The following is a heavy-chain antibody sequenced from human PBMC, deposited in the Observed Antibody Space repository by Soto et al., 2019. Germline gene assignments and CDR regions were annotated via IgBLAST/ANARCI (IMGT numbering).Heavy chain of an antibody. J-gene: IGHJ4*02. CDR3: ARDSPLSGSYLIVGVVPH. CDR1: GYTFTSYG. Sequence: QVQLVQSGAEVKKPGASVKVSCKASGYTFTSYGISWVRQAPGQGLEWMGWISAYNGNTKYAQKLQGRVTMTTDTSTSTAYMELRSLRSDDTAVYYCARDSPLSGSYLIVGVVPHWGQGTLVTVSS. V-gene: IGHV1-18*01. CDR2: ISAYNGNT. D-gene: IGHD1-26*01.